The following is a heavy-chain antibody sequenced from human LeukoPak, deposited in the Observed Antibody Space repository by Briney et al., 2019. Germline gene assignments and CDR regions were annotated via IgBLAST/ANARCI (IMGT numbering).Heavy chain of an antibody. CDR2: MNPNSGNT. V-gene: IGHV1-8*03. CDR3: ASPPAMVRGVKDYYFDY. D-gene: IGHD3-10*01. CDR1: GYTFTSYD. Sequence: ASVTLSCKASGYTFTSYDINWVRHATGQGLEWMGWMNPNSGNTGYAQKFQGRVTITRNTSISTAYMELSSLRSEDTAVYYCASPPAMVRGVKDYYFDYWGQGTLVTVSS. J-gene: IGHJ4*02.